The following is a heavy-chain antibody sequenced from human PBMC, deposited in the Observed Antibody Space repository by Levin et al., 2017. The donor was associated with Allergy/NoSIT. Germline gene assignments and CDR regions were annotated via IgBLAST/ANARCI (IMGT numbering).Heavy chain of an antibody. D-gene: IGHD6-19*01. CDR1: GFSFSTYW. CDR2: INGDGSRT. V-gene: IGHV3-74*01. Sequence: PGGSLRLSCAASGFSFSTYWMHWVRQAPGTGLVWLSRINGDGSRTNHADSVKGRFTISRDNARNTLFLQMNSLRVEDTGVYYWAREVVVSGVGAYYWGQGALVTVSS. J-gene: IGHJ4*02. CDR3: AREVVVSGVGAYY.